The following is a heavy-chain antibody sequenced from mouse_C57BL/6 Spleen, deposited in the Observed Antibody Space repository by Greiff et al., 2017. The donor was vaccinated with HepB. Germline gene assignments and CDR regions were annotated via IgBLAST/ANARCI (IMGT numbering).Heavy chain of an antibody. V-gene: IGHV1-61*01. J-gene: IGHJ1*03. CDR2: IYPSDSET. CDR1: GYTFTSYW. Sequence: QVQLQQPGAELVRPGSSVKLSCKASGYTFTSYWMDWVKQRPGQGLEWIGNIYPSDSETHYNQKFKDKATLTVDKSSSTAYMQLSSLTSEDSAVYYCARDVQYYGSWYFDVWGTGTTVTVSS. CDR3: ARDVQYYGSWYFDV. D-gene: IGHD1-2*01.